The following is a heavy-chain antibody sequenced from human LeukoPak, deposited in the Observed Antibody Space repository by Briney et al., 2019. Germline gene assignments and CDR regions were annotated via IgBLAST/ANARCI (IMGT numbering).Heavy chain of an antibody. V-gene: IGHV4-34*01. CDR1: GGSFSGYY. Sequence: SETLSPTCAVYGGSFSGYYWSWIRQPPGKGLEWIGEINHSGSTNYNPSLKSRVTISVDTSKNQFSLKLSSVTAADTAVYYCARGRYDYGDYVFDYWGQGTLVTVSS. CDR2: INHSGST. CDR3: ARGRYDYGDYVFDY. J-gene: IGHJ4*02. D-gene: IGHD4-17*01.